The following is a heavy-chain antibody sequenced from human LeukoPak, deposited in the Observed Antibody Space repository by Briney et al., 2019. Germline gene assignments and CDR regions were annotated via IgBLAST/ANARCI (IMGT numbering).Heavy chain of an antibody. CDR1: GYTFTSYD. Sequence: ASVKVSCKASGYTFTSYDINWVRQATGQGLEWMGWMNPNSGNTGYAQKFQGRVTMTRNTSISTAYMELSSLRSEDTAVYYCARTPGYSSSWNYYYYGMDVWGQGTTVTVSS. J-gene: IGHJ6*02. CDR3: ARTPGYSSSWNYYYYGMDV. D-gene: IGHD6-13*01. CDR2: MNPNSGNT. V-gene: IGHV1-8*01.